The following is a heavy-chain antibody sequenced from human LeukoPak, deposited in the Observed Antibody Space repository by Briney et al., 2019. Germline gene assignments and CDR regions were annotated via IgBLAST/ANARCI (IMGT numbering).Heavy chain of an antibody. J-gene: IGHJ4*02. CDR1: GFTFSSYS. CDR2: ISSSSSYI. V-gene: IGHV3-21*01. Sequence: PGGSLRLSCAASGFTFSSYSMNWVRQAPGKGLEWVSSISSSSSYIYYADSVKGRFTISRDNAKNSLYLQMNSLSGEDTAVYYCARHQVDYGDSTYYFVYWGQGTLVSVSS. CDR3: ARHQVDYGDSTYYFVY. D-gene: IGHD4-17*01.